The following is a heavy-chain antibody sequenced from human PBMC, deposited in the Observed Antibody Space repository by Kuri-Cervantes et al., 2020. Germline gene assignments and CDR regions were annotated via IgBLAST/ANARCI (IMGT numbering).Heavy chain of an antibody. Sequence: SLKISCAASGFTFDDYAMHWVRQAPGKGLEWVSGISWNSGSIGYADSVKGRFTISRDNAKNSLYLQMNSLRAEDTAVYYCAKAYSGSYLDYWGQGTLVTVSS. D-gene: IGHD1-26*01. CDR3: AKAYSGSYLDY. J-gene: IGHJ4*02. V-gene: IGHV3-9*01. CDR1: GFTFDDYA. CDR2: ISWNSGSI.